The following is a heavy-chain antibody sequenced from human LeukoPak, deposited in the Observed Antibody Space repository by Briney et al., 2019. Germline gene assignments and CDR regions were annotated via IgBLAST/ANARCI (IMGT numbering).Heavy chain of an antibody. CDR1: GYTFTSYG. CDR3: ARVLTGGGSYYYSFAY. CDR2: ISAYNGNT. J-gene: IGHJ4*02. D-gene: IGHD1-26*01. V-gene: IGHV1-18*01. Sequence: GASVKVSCKASGYTFTSYGISWVRQAPGQGLEWMGWISAYNGNTNCAQKFQCRVTVTTDTSTSTAYMELRSLRSDDTAVYYCARVLTGGGSYYYSFAYWGQGTLVTVSS.